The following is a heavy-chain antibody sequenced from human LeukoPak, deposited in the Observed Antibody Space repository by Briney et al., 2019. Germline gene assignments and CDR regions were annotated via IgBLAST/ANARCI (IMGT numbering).Heavy chain of an antibody. CDR2: IKQDGSQK. D-gene: IGHD3-10*01. CDR1: GFTLSVYW. Sequence: PGGSLRLSCAASGFTLSVYWMTWVRQAPGKGLEWVANIKQDGSQKFYVDSVKGRFTISRDNARNSLYLQMSSLRAEDTAVYYCARSFGDCWGQGTLVTVSS. CDR3: ARSFGDC. J-gene: IGHJ4*02. V-gene: IGHV3-7*04.